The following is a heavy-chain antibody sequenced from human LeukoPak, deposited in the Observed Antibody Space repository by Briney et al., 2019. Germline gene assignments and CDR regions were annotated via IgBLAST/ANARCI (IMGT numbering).Heavy chain of an antibody. D-gene: IGHD4-17*01. CDR3: ARDDYGDYSSPFQH. CDR2: IYYSGST. CDR1: GGSISSSSYY. J-gene: IGHJ1*01. V-gene: IGHV4-39*07. Sequence: SETLSLTCTVSGGSISSSSYYWGWIRQPPGKGLEWIGSIYYSGSTYYNPSLKSRVTISVDTSKNQFSLKLSSVTAADTAVYFCARDDYGDYSSPFQHWGLGTLVTVSS.